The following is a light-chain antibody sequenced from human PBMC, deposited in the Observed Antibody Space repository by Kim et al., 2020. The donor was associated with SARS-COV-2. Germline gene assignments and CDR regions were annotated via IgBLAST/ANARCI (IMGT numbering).Light chain of an antibody. CDR3: QQYGSSLVT. Sequence: EIVLTQSPGTLSLSPGERATLSCRASQSVSSSHLAWYQQKPGQAPRLLIYGASNRATGIPDRFSGSGSGTDFTLTISRLEPEDFAVYYCQQYGSSLVTFGGWTKVDIK. CDR1: QSVSSSH. CDR2: GAS. J-gene: IGKJ4*01. V-gene: IGKV3-20*01.